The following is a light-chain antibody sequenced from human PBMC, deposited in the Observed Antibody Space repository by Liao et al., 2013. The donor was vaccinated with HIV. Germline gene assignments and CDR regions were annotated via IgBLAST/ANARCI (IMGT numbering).Light chain of an antibody. Sequence: SYELTQPPSVSVSPGQTASITCSGDKLGDNYACWYQQKPGQSPVLVIYQDSQRPSGIPERFSGSNSGNTATLTISGTLPSDEAEYFCQTWDNSFVAFGGGTRLTVL. CDR3: QTWDNSFVA. CDR1: KLGDNY. J-gene: IGLJ2*01. V-gene: IGLV3-1*01. CDR2: QDS.